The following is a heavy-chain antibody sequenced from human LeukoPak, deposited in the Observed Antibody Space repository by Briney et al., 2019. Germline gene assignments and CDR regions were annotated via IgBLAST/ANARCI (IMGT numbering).Heavy chain of an antibody. Sequence: GGSLRLSCAASGFTFSSYSMNWVRQVPGKGLEWVSSISSSSSYIYYADSVKGRFTISRDNAKNSLYLQMNSLRAEDTAVYYCARDPRVVPAATFDYWGQGTLVTVSS. CDR2: ISSSSSYI. D-gene: IGHD2-2*01. CDR3: ARDPRVVPAATFDY. J-gene: IGHJ4*02. CDR1: GFTFSSYS. V-gene: IGHV3-21*01.